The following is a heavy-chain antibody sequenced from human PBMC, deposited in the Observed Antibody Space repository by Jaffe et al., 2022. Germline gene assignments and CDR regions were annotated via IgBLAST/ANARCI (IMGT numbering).Heavy chain of an antibody. CDR1: GFTFSSYG. CDR3: AKQRSSSWYGYFDY. V-gene: IGHV3-30*02. D-gene: IGHD6-13*01. J-gene: IGHJ4*02. CDR2: IRYDGSNK. Sequence: QVQLVESGGGVVQPGGSLRLSCAASGFTFSSYGMHWVRQAPGKGLEWVAFIRYDGSNKYYADSVKGRFTISRDNSKNTLYLQMNSLRAEDTAVYYCAKQRSSSWYGYFDYWGQGTLVTVSS.